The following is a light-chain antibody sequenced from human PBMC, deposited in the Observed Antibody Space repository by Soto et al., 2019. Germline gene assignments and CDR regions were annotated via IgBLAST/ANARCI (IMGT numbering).Light chain of an antibody. CDR3: SSYGVTSKGV. J-gene: IGLJ1*01. Sequence: QSALTQPASVSGSPGQSITISCTGTSSDVGGYNYVSWYQQHPGKAPKHIIYEVTNRPSGISNRFSGSKSGNTASLTISGLQAEVEADYYFSSYGVTSKGVFGTGTKLTVL. CDR2: EVT. V-gene: IGLV2-14*01. CDR1: SSDVGGYNY.